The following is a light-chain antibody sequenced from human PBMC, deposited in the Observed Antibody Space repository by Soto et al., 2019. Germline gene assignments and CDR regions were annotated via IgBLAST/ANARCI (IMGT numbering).Light chain of an antibody. Sequence: QSALTQPASVSGSPGQSITISCTGTSSDVGGYNYVSWYQQHPGKAPKLMIYEVSNRPSGVSNRFSGSKSANTASLAISGLHAEDEAYYFCSSYGSTSTRYVFGTGTKLTVL. CDR1: SSDVGGYNY. CDR2: EVS. CDR3: SSYGSTSTRYV. V-gene: IGLV2-14*01. J-gene: IGLJ1*01.